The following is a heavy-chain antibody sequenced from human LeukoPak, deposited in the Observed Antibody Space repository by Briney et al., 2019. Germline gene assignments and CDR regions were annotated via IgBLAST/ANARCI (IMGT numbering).Heavy chain of an antibody. V-gene: IGHV4-30-4*01. D-gene: IGHD3-10*01. CDR1: GGSISSGDYY. CDR3: ARVKVGSGSQNFDY. CDR2: IYYSGST. Sequence: SETLSLTCTVSGGSISSGDYYWSWIRQPPGKGLEWIGYIYYSGSTYYNPPLKSRVTISVDTSKNQFSLKLSSVTAADTAVYYCARVKVGSGSQNFDYWGQGTLVTVSS. J-gene: IGHJ4*02.